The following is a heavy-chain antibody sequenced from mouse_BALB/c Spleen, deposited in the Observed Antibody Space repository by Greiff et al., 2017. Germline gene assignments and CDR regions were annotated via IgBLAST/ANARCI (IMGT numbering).Heavy chain of an antibody. D-gene: IGHD2-3*01. CDR2: ISSGGGNT. CDR1: GFTFSSYT. J-gene: IGHJ1*01. Sequence: EVMLVESGGGLVKPGGSLKLSCAASGFTFSSYTMSWVRQTPEKRLEWVATISSGGGNTYYPDSVKGRFTISRDNAKNNLYLQMSSLRSEDTALYYCARYQYDGYYVWYFDVWGAGTTVTVSS. CDR3: ARYQYDGYYVWYFDV. V-gene: IGHV5-9*03.